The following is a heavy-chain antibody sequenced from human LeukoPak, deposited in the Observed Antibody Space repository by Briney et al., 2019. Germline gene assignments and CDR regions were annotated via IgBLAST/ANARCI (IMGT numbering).Heavy chain of an antibody. CDR1: GYTFTGYY. CDR3: AREGGDPAWFDI. V-gene: IGHV1-2*06. Sequence: ASVKVSCXASGYTFTGYYMHRVRQAPGQGLEWMGRINPNSGGTNYAQKFQGRVTMTRDTSISTAYMELSRLRSDDTAVYYCAREGGDPAWFDIWGQGTMVTVSS. D-gene: IGHD3-10*01. J-gene: IGHJ3*02. CDR2: INPNSGGT.